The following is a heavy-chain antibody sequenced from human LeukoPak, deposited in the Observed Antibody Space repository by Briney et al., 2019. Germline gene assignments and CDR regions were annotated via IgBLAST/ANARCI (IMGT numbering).Heavy chain of an antibody. CDR2: ITSTSSAM. J-gene: IGHJ4*02. V-gene: IGHV3-48*02. Sequence: PGGSLRLSCAASGFTFSSYGMHWVRQAPGKGLEWVSYITSTSSAMHYADSVKGRFTIFRDNAKNSLYLQMNSLRDEDTAVYYCAPLYGDLSYFDYWGQGTLVTVSS. CDR1: GFTFSSYG. CDR3: APLYGDLSYFDY. D-gene: IGHD4-17*01.